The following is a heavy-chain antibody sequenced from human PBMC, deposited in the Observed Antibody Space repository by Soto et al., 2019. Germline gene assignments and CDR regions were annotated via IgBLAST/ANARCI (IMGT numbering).Heavy chain of an antibody. CDR1: GFTFSSYG. D-gene: IGHD3-16*02. CDR3: AKARDYDYVWGSYRYPPLDY. CDR2: ISYDGSNK. J-gene: IGHJ4*02. Sequence: QVQLVESGGGVVQPGRSLRLSCAASGFTFSSYGMHWVRQAPGKGLERVAGISYDGSNKYYADSVKGRFTISRDNSKNTMYLQMNSLRAEDTAVYYCAKARDYDYVWGSYRYPPLDYWGQGTLVTVSS. V-gene: IGHV3-30*18.